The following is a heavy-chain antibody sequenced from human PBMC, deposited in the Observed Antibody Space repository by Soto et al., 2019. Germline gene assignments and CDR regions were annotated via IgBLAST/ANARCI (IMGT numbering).Heavy chain of an antibody. CDR3: ARDWAAGPSGYCSSTSCLTYGMDV. J-gene: IGHJ6*02. CDR2: IIPIFGTA. D-gene: IGHD2-2*01. V-gene: IGHV1-69*13. CDR1: GGTFSSYA. Sequence: SVKVSCTASGGTFSSYAISWVRQAPGQGLEWMGGIIPIFGTANYAQKFQGRVTITADESTSTAYMELSSLRSEDTAVYYCARDWAAGPSGYCSSTSCLTYGMDVWGQGTTVTVSS.